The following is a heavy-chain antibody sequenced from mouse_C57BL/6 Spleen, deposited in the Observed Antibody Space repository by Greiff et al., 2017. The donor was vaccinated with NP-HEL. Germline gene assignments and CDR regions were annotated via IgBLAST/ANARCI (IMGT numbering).Heavy chain of an antibody. V-gene: IGHV1-54*01. CDR1: GYAFTNYL. CDR2: INPGSGGT. J-gene: IGHJ4*01. Sequence: QVQLQQSGAELVRPGTSVKVSCKASGYAFTNYLIEWVKQRPGQGLEWIGVINPGSGGTNYNEKFKGKATLTADKSSSTAYMQLSSLTSEDSAVYFCAREGSDYWGQGTSVTVSS. CDR3: AREGSDY.